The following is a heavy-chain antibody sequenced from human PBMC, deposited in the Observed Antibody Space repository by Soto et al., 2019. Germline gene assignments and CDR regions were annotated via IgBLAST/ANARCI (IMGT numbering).Heavy chain of an antibody. D-gene: IGHD3-16*01. J-gene: IGHJ2*01. CDR1: GYKFSNYA. CDR3: AKGAGPLGTHDWYFDV. CDR2: ISNGGDYI. Sequence: EVQLLESGGGLVQPGGSLRLSCAASGYKFSNYAMTWVRQAPGKGLEWVSCISNGGDYIYYADAVKGRVTISRDRSTSTLYLQLNGLTAGDTAVYYCAKGAGPLGTHDWYFDVWGRGTLVTVSP. V-gene: IGHV3-23*01.